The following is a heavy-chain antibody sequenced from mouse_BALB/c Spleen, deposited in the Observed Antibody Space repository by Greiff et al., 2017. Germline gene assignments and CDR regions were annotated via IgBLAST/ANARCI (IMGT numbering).Heavy chain of an antibody. CDR3: TSAGGYDLYFDV. Sequence: VQLQQPGAELVRPGASVKLSCKASGYTFTSYWMHWVKQRPGQGLEWIGAIYPGNSDTSYNQKFKGKAKLTAVTSTSTAYMELSSLTNEDSAVYYCTSAGGYDLYFDVWGAGTTVTVSS. J-gene: IGHJ1*01. D-gene: IGHD2-2*01. V-gene: IGHV1-5*01. CDR1: GYTFTSYW. CDR2: IYPGNSDT.